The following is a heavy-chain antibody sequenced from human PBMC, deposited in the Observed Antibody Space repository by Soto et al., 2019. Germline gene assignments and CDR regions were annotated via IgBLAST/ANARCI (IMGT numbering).Heavy chain of an antibody. CDR2: TYYRSKWYN. V-gene: IGHV6-1*01. Sequence: SQTLSLTCAISGDSVSSNSAAWNWIRQSPSRGLEWLGRTYYRSKWYNDYAVSVKSRITINPDTSKNQFSPQLNSVTPEDTAVYYCARESRYCSSTSCYRRRYYFDYWGQGTLVTVSS. J-gene: IGHJ4*02. CDR1: GDSVSSNSAA. D-gene: IGHD2-2*01. CDR3: ARESRYCSSTSCYRRRYYFDY.